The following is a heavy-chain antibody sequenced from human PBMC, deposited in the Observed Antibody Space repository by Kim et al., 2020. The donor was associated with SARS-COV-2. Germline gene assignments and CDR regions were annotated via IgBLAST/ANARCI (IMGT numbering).Heavy chain of an antibody. CDR1: GFTFSSYA. CDR2: ISGSGGST. Sequence: GGSLRLSCAASGFTFSSYAMSWVRQAPGKGLEWVSAISGSGGSTYYADSVKGRFTISRDNSKNTLYLQMNSLRAEDTAVYYCAKDIYIVVVTAIFNDAFDIWGQGTMVTVSS. V-gene: IGHV3-23*01. CDR3: AKDIYIVVVTAIFNDAFDI. D-gene: IGHD2-21*02. J-gene: IGHJ3*02.